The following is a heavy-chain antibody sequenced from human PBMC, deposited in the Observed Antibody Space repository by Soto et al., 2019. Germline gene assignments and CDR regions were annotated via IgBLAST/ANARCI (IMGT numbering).Heavy chain of an antibody. D-gene: IGHD3-10*01. V-gene: IGHV4-34*01. J-gene: IGHJ4*02. CDR3: AVLWFGEPARFDY. CDR1: GGSFSGYY. CDR2: INHSGST. Sequence: SETLSLTCAVYGGSFSGYYWSWIRQPPGKGLEWIGEINHSGSTNYNPSLKSRVTISVDTSKNQFSLKLSSVTAEDTAVYYCAVLWFGEPARFDYWGQGTLVTVSS.